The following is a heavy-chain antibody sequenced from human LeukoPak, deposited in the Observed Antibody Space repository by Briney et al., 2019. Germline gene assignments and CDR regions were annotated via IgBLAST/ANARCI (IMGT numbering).Heavy chain of an antibody. Sequence: SETLSLTCTVSGGSITSGGYYWRWIRQHPGKGLEWIGYTYYSGSTYYNPSLKSRVAISVDTSKNQFSLKLSSVTAADTAVYYCATGAGYYYIDYWGQGTLGTVSS. CDR2: TYYSGST. D-gene: IGHD3-9*01. V-gene: IGHV4-31*03. CDR1: GGSITSGGYY. CDR3: ATGAGYYYIDY. J-gene: IGHJ4*02.